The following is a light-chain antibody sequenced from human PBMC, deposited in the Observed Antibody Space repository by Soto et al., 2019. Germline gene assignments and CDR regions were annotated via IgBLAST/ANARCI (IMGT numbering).Light chain of an antibody. V-gene: IGKV3-20*01. CDR3: QQSGSSPRT. CDR1: QSVRTVY. J-gene: IGKJ2*01. CDR2: DAS. Sequence: ESVLTQSPGTLSLSTGARATLSCRASQSVRTVYVAWYQQKPGQAPRLLIYDASNRATGIPDRFSGSGSGTAFTLTINRLEPEDFAVYYCQQSGSSPRTFGQGTKLEIK.